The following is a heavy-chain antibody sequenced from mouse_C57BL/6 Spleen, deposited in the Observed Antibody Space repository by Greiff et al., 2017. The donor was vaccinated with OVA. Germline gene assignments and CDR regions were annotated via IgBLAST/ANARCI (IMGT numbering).Heavy chain of an antibody. V-gene: IGHV15-2*01. CDR1: DSEVFPIAY. Sequence: QVQLKESGSELRSPGSSVKLSCKDFDSEVFPIAYMSWVRQKPGHGFEWIGGILPSIGRTIYGEKFEDKATVDADTLSNTAYLELNSLTSEDSAIYYCARPPLSHWYFDVWGTGTTVTVSS. J-gene: IGHJ1*03. CDR2: ILPSIGRT. D-gene: IGHD1-2*01. CDR3: ARPPLSHWYFDV.